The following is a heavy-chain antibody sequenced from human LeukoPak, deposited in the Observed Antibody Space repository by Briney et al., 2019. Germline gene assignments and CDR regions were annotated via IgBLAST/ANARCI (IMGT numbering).Heavy chain of an antibody. V-gene: IGHV6-1*01. Sequence: KPSQTLSLTCAISGDSVSSNSAAWSWIRLSPSRGLEWLGRTYYRSEWYNDYAVSVRSRITINPDTSKNLFSLQLNSVTPEDTAEYYCATTVETGDAFDIWGPGTRVTVSS. CDR1: GDSVSSNSAA. CDR3: ATTVETGDAFDI. J-gene: IGHJ3*02. D-gene: IGHD1-1*01. CDR2: TYYRSEWYN.